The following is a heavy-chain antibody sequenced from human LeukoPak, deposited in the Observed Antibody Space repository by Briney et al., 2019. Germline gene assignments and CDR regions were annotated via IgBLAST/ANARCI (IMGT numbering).Heavy chain of an antibody. Sequence: SETLSLTCAVYGGSFSGYYWSWIRQPPGKGLEWIGETNHSGSTKYNPSLKSRVTISLDTYTNQYSLKLSSVTAADTAVYYCARSKIWDYYYGMDVWGKGTTVTVSS. CDR1: GGSFSGYY. CDR2: TNHSGST. CDR3: ARSKIWDYYYGMDV. V-gene: IGHV4-34*01. D-gene: IGHD3-16*01. J-gene: IGHJ6*04.